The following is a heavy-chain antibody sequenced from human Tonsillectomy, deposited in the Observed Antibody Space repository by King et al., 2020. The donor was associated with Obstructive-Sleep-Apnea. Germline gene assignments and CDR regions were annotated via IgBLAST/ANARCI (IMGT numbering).Heavy chain of an antibody. D-gene: IGHD6-13*01. CDR1: CGSFSDYY. J-gene: IGHJ5*02. Sequence: VQLQQWGAGLLKPSETLSLTCAVFCGSFSDYYWSWIRQPPGKGLEWIGEINHSGSTNYNSSLKSRVTISVETSKNQFSLKLNSVTAADTAVYYCARGSGAAAVNWFDPWGQGTLVTVSS. CDR3: ARGSGAAAVNWFDP. CDR2: INHSGST. V-gene: IGHV4-34*01.